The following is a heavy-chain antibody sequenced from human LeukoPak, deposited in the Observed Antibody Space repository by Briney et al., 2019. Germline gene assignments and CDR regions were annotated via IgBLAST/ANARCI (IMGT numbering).Heavy chain of an antibody. D-gene: IGHD6-13*01. Sequence: SETLSLTCAVYGGSFSGYYWSWIRQPPGKGLEWIGEINHSGSTNYNPSLKSRVTISVDTSKNQFSLKLSSVTAADTAVYYCARGIAAAGTGLDYWGQGTLVTVSS. CDR3: ARGIAAAGTGLDY. J-gene: IGHJ4*02. CDR2: INHSGST. CDR1: GGSFSGYY. V-gene: IGHV4-34*01.